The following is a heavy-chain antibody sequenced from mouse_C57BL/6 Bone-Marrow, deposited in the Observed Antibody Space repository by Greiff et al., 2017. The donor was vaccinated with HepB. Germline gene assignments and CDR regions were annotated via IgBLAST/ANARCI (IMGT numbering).Heavy chain of an antibody. CDR1: GFNIKDDY. V-gene: IGHV14-4*01. D-gene: IGHD2-3*01. Sequence: EVQLVESGAELVRPGASVKLSCTASGFNIKDDYMHWVKQRPEQGLEWIGWIDPENGDTEYASKFQGKATITADTSSNTAYLQLSSLTSEDTAVYYCINYDGYSAWFAYWGQGTLVTVSA. CDR3: INYDGYSAWFAY. J-gene: IGHJ3*01. CDR2: IDPENGDT.